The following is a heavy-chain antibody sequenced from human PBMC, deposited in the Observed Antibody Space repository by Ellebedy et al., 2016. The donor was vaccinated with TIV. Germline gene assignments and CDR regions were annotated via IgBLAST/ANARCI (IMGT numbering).Heavy chain of an antibody. V-gene: IGHV3-48*04. CDR2: ISSDGTTI. D-gene: IGHD5-24*01. Sequence: GGSLRLSCVASGFTLSTYSMNWVRQAPGKGLEWISFISSDGTTIYHADSVKGRFTISRDNAKNSLYLQINSLRAEDTAVYYCARDGNRQIQLSEYYFDFWGQGTLVTVSS. CDR3: ARDGNRQIQLSEYYFDF. CDR1: GFTLSTYS. J-gene: IGHJ4*02.